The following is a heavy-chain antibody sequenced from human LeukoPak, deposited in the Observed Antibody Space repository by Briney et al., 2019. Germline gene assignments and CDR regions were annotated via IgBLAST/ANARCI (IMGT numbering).Heavy chain of an antibody. D-gene: IGHD6-13*01. CDR2: ISGSGDST. Sequence: QAGGSLRLSCAASGFTFSSYAMSWVRQAPGKGPEWVSAISGSGDSTYYGDSVKGRFTISRDNSKNTLYLQMNSLRAEDTAVYYCAKTRPLDSSSWSHGDYWGQGTLVTVSS. V-gene: IGHV3-23*01. CDR3: AKTRPLDSSSWSHGDY. J-gene: IGHJ4*02. CDR1: GFTFSSYA.